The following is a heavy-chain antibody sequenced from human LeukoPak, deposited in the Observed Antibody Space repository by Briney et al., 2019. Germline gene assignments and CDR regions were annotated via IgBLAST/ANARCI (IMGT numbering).Heavy chain of an antibody. CDR2: INPNSGGT. D-gene: IGHD4-11*01. CDR1: GYTFTGYY. J-gene: IGHJ4*02. Sequence: GASVKVSCKASGYTFTGYYMHWVRQAPGQGLESMGWINPNSGGTNYAQKFQGKVTMARDTSISTAYMELSSLRSDDTAVYYCARGATVTDRWGQGTLVTVSS. V-gene: IGHV1-2*02. CDR3: ARGATVTDR.